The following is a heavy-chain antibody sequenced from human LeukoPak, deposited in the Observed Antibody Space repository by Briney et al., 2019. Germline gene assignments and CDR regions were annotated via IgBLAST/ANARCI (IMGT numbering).Heavy chain of an antibody. D-gene: IGHD3-22*01. V-gene: IGHV3-23*01. Sequence: GGSLRLSCAASGFTFSSYAMSWVRQAPGKGLEWVTAISGSGGSTYYADSVKGRFTISRDNSKNTLYLQMNSLRAEDTAVYYCARSPYYYDSNFDYWGQGTLVTVSS. CDR3: ARSPYYYDSNFDY. CDR1: GFTFSSYA. CDR2: ISGSGGST. J-gene: IGHJ4*02.